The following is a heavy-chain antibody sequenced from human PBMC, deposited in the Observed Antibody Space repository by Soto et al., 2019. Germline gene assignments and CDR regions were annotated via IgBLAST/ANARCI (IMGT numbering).Heavy chain of an antibody. CDR1: GFTFSSYA. CDR2: ISSNGGST. V-gene: IGHV3-64D*06. D-gene: IGHD1-26*01. Sequence: LRLSCSASGFTFSSYAMHWVRQAPGKGLEYVSAISSNGGSTYYADSVKGRFTISRDNSKNTLYLQMSSLRAEDTAVYYCVKDLRGIVGATDTDYWGQGTLVTVSS. J-gene: IGHJ4*02. CDR3: VKDLRGIVGATDTDY.